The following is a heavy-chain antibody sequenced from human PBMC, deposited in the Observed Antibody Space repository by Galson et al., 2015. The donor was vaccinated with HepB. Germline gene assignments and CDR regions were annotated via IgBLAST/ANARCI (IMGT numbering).Heavy chain of an antibody. CDR2: INTNTGNP. CDR1: GYTFTSYA. CDR3: ARILGGSWYYEDAFDI. J-gene: IGHJ3*02. Sequence: SVKVSCKASGYTFTSYAMNWVRQAPGQGLEWMGWINTNTGNPTYAQGFTGRFVFSLDTSVSTAYLQISSLKAEDTAVYYCARILGGSWYYEDAFDIWGQGTMVTVSS. D-gene: IGHD6-13*01. V-gene: IGHV7-4-1*02.